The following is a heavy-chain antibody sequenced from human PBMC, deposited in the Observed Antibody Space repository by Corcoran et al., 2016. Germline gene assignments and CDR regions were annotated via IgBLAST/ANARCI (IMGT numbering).Heavy chain of an antibody. V-gene: IGHV1-69*01. CDR3: ARDPGYIGPKGGARWFDP. D-gene: IGHD5-12*01. CDR2: IIPIFGTA. J-gene: IGHJ5*02. Sequence: QVQLVPSGAGVKKPGSSVKVSCKASGGPFSSYAISWVRQAPGQGLEWVGGIIPIFGTANYAQKFQGRVTITADEATSTAYMELSSLRSEGTAGYYCARDPGYIGPKGGARWFDPWGQGTLVTVSS. CDR1: GGPFSSYA.